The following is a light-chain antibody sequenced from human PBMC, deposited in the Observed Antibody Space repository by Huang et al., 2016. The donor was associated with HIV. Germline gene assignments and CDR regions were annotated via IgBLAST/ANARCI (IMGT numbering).Light chain of an antibody. Sequence: DIQMTQSPSTLSGSVGDRVTITCRASQSISNWLAWYQQKPGKAPKLLIYDAYSLESGVPSTFSGSGSGTEFTLTISSLQPDDIATYYCQQYNSYPYTFGQGTKLEIK. V-gene: IGKV1-5*01. J-gene: IGKJ2*01. CDR1: QSISNW. CDR2: DAY. CDR3: QQYNSYPYT.